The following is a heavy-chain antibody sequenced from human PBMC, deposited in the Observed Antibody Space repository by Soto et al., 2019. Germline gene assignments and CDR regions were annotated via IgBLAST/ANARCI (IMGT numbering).Heavy chain of an antibody. CDR2: IIPIFGTA. CDR3: ARKKSPRDGSGSYYNVLNYYGMDV. Sequence: GASVKVSCKASGGTFSSYAISWVRQAPGQGLEWMGGIIPIFGTANYAQKFQGRVTITADESTSTAYMELSSLRSEDTAVYYCARKKSPRDGSGSYYNVLNYYGMDVWGQGTTVTVSS. D-gene: IGHD3-10*01. J-gene: IGHJ6*02. V-gene: IGHV1-69*13. CDR1: GGTFSSYA.